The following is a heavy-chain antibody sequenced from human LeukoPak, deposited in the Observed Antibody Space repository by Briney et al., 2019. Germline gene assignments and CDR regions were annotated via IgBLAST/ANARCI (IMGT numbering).Heavy chain of an antibody. CDR2: ICYSGST. CDR1: GGSVNSYY. V-gene: IGHV4-59*02. CDR3: ARRYGSGSSGTFDY. J-gene: IGHJ4*02. Sequence: SETLSLTCTVSGGSVNSYYWSWIRQPPGKGLEWIAYICYSGSTNYNPSLKSRVTISVDTSKNQFSLKLSSVTAADTAVYYCARRYGSGSSGTFDYWGQGTLVTVSS. D-gene: IGHD3-10*01.